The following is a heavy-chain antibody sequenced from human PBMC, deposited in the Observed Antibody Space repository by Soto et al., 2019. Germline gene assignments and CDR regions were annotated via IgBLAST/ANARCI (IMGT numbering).Heavy chain of an antibody. J-gene: IGHJ4*02. V-gene: IGHV4-59*01. CDR2: IYYIGST. CDR3: ARVGATTRSFDY. Sequence: SETLSLTCTVSGGSISSYYWSWIRQPPGKGLEWIGYIYYIGSTNYNPSLKSRVTISVDTSKNQFSLKLNSVTAADTAIYYCARVGATTRSFDYWGQGTLVTSPQ. CDR1: GGSISSYY. D-gene: IGHD1-26*01.